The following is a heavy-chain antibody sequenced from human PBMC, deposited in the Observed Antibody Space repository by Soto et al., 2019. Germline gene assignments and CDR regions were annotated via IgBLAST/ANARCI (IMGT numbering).Heavy chain of an antibody. Sequence: VGSLRLSCAXSGFTFSSYAMSWVRQAPGKGLEWVSAISGSGGSTYYADSVKGRFTISRDNSKNTLYLQMNSLRAEDTAVYYCAKSSRITIFGVVFYWGQGTLVTVSS. CDR2: ISGSGGST. J-gene: IGHJ4*02. D-gene: IGHD3-3*01. CDR1: GFTFSSYA. CDR3: AKSSRITIFGVVFY. V-gene: IGHV3-23*01.